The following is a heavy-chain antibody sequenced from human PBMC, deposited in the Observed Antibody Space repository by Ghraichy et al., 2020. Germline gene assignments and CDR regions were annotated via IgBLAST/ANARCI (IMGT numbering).Heavy chain of an antibody. J-gene: IGHJ4*02. CDR2: ISGSGGDT. Sequence: GGSLRLSCAASGFTFSSYAMTWVRQAPGKGLEWVSSISGSGGDTYYVDSVKGRFTISRYNSKNTLNLQMNSLRVEDTAVYYCAKATAVAGTAKSFDYWGQGTLVTVSS. V-gene: IGHV3-23*01. D-gene: IGHD6-19*01. CDR3: AKATAVAGTAKSFDY. CDR1: GFTFSSYA.